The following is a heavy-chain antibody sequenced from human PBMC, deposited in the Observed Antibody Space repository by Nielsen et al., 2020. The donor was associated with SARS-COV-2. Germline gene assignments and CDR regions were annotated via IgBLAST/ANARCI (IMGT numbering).Heavy chain of an antibody. CDR1: GYTFITYG. J-gene: IGHJ4*02. D-gene: IGHD6-19*01. CDR2: IYAGNGNT. CDR3: ARITPSSGWDY. Sequence: ASVKVSCKPSGYTFITYGISWVRQAPGQSLEWMGWIYAGNGNTKYSQKFQGRVTMTRDTSANTAYMELSSLSSEDTAVYYCARITPSSGWDYWGQGTLVTVSS. V-gene: IGHV1-3*01.